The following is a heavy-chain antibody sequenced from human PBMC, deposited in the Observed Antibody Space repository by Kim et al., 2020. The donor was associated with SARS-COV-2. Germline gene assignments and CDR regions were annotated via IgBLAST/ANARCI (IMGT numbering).Heavy chain of an antibody. CDR3: AILVYSSSPTDC. V-gene: IGHV3-21*01. J-gene: IGHJ4*02. D-gene: IGHD6-13*01. Sequence: YYADSVKGRFTISRDNAKNSLYLQMNSLRAEDTAMHYCAILVYSSSPTDCWGQGTLVTVSS.